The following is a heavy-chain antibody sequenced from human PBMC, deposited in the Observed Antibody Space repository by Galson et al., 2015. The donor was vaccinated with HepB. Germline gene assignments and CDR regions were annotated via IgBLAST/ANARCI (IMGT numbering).Heavy chain of an antibody. J-gene: IGHJ4*02. V-gene: IGHV3-33*01. Sequence: SLRLSCAASGFTFTTFGMHWVRQAPGKGLEWVAVIWNDGSHKYYVDSVKGRFTVSRDNSENTLYLQMNSLRAEDTAVYYCGRDYVGFRSSTSCPIEYWGQGTLVTVSS. D-gene: IGHD2-2*01. CDR3: GRDYVGFRSSTSCPIEY. CDR2: IWNDGSHK. CDR1: GFTFTTFG.